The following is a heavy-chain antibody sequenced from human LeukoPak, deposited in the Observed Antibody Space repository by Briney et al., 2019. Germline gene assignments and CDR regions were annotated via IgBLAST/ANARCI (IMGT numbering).Heavy chain of an antibody. D-gene: IGHD3-22*01. CDR2: IYYSGST. V-gene: IGHV4-59*01. CDR3: ARENRYYYDSSGYSVAFDI. J-gene: IGHJ3*02. Sequence: SETLSHTCTLSVGSIRSYYWSWVRQPPGKGLEWIGYIYYSGSTNYNPSLKSRVTISVDTSKNQFSLKLSSVTAADTAVYYCARENRYYYDSSGYSVAFDIWGQGTMVTLSS. CDR1: VGSIRSYY.